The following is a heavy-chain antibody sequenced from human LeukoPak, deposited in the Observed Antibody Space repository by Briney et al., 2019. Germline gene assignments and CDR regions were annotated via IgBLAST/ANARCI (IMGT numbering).Heavy chain of an antibody. V-gene: IGHV3-30*04. CDR2: ISYDGSNK. J-gene: IGHJ4*02. CDR1: GFTFSSYA. CDR3: ARGSLVVVAATLFNY. D-gene: IGHD2-15*01. Sequence: GRSLRLSCAASGFTFSSYAMHWVRQAPGKGLEWVAVISYDGSNKYYADSVKGRFTISRDNSKNTLYLQMNSLRAEDAAVYYCARGSLVVVAATLFNYLGQGTLVTVSS.